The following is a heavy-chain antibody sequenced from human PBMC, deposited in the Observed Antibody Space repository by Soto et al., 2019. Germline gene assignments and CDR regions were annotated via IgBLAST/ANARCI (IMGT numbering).Heavy chain of an antibody. CDR3: TRAPRSTSTGTGAF. CDR1: GFTFSMYW. D-gene: IGHD1-1*01. Sequence: PGGSLRLSCAASGFTFSMYWMHWVRQVPGKGPEWVSRINDDGISTNYADSVKGRFTISRDNAKNTLYLQMNALRVEDTAVYYCTRAPRSTSTGTGAFWGPGTLLTVSS. J-gene: IGHJ4*02. CDR2: INDDGIST. V-gene: IGHV3-74*01.